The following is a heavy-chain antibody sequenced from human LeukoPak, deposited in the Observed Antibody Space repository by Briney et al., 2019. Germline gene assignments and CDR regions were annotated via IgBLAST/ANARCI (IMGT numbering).Heavy chain of an antibody. CDR1: GFTFSSYG. CDR3: ARDLRGNGGEKEYYFDY. CDR2: IWYDGSNK. D-gene: IGHD4-23*01. Sequence: GGSLRLSCAASGFTFSSYGMHWVRQAPGKGLEWVAVIWYDGSNKYYADSVKGRFTISRDNSKNTLYLQMNSLRAEDTAVYYCARDLRGNGGEKEYYFDYWGQGTLVTVSS. J-gene: IGHJ4*02. V-gene: IGHV3-33*01.